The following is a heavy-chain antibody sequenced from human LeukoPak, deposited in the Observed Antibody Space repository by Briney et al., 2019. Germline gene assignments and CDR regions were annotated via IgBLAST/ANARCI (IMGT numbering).Heavy chain of an antibody. CDR2: VDHTGST. D-gene: IGHD6-13*01. J-gene: IGHJ6*03. Sequence: SETLSLTCTVSDDSITMYYWTWIRQPPGKGLEWIGYVDHTGSTNFNPSLNGRVSISRDTSKNLFSLRLRSVTAADTAVYFCARGRVSSSRGYSTYYYYSYMDVWGKGTTVTVSS. V-gene: IGHV4-59*01. CDR3: ARGRVSSSRGYSTYYYYSYMDV. CDR1: DDSITMYY.